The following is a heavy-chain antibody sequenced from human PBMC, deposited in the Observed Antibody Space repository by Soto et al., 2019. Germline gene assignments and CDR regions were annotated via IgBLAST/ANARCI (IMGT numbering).Heavy chain of an antibody. CDR3: AASIFYYGMDV. CDR2: IYPGDSDT. Sequence: GESLKISCKGSGYTFTNYWVGWVRQMPGKGLEWMGIIYPGDSDTKYNPSFQGQVTISADKSITTTYLRWTSLKASDTTIYYCAASIFYYGMDVWGQGTTVTVS. CDR1: GYTFTNYW. V-gene: IGHV5-51*01. J-gene: IGHJ6*02.